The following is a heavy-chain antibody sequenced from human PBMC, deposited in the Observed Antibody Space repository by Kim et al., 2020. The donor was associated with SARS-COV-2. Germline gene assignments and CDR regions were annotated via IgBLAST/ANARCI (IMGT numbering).Heavy chain of an antibody. J-gene: IGHJ3*02. CDR2: IYYSGST. CDR3: ARHKGNTIFGVVIIDAFDI. V-gene: IGHV4-39*01. CDR1: GGSISSSSYY. Sequence: SETLSLTCTVSGGSISSSSYYWGWIRQSPGKGLEWIGSIYYSGSTYYNPSLKSRVTISVDTSKNQFSLKLSSVTAADTAVYYCARHKGNTIFGVVIIDAFDIWGQGTMVTVSS. D-gene: IGHD3-3*01.